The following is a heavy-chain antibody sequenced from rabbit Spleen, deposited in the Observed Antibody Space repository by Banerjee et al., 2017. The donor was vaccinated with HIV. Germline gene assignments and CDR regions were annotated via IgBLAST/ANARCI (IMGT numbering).Heavy chain of an antibody. V-gene: IGHV1S40*01. D-gene: IGHD1-1*01. J-gene: IGHJ4*01. CDR1: GVSFSGDSY. Sequence: QSLEESGGDLVKPEGSLTLTCTASGVSFSGDSYMCWVRQAPGKGLTWIACINVVTGKAVYASWAKGRFTFSRTSSTTVTLQMNSLTVADTATYFCARDPAYSSGSGSAIPYLWGPGTLVTVS. CDR2: INVVTGKA. CDR3: ARDPAYSSGSGSAIPYL.